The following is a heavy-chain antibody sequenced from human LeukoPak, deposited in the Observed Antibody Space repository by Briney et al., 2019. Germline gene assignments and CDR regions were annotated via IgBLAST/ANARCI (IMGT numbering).Heavy chain of an antibody. J-gene: IGHJ6*02. CDR3: ARSYYYDSSGYYYYYYGMDV. D-gene: IGHD3-22*01. CDR2: IYHSGST. Sequence: SETLSLTCAVSGGSISSSNWWSWVRQPPGKGLEWIGEIYHSGSTNYNPSLKSRVTISLDTSKNHFSLNLSSVTAADTAVYYCARSYYYDSSGYYYYYYGMDVWGQGTTVTVSS. V-gene: IGHV4-4*02. CDR1: GGSISSSNW.